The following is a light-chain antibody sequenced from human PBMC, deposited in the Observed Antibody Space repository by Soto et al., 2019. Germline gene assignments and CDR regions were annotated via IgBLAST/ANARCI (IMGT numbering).Light chain of an antibody. CDR1: QSLVHSDGIAY. V-gene: IGKV2-30*02. CDR3: MQGTHWPIT. J-gene: IGKJ5*01. CDR2: KVS. Sequence: DVGMPQSPLSLPVTLGQPASISCRSNQSLVHSDGIAYFSWFQQRPGRSPRRLIYKVSNRYSGVQARFSGSGSGTDFALKISRVESEDVGVYYCMQGTHWPITFGQGTRLEIK.